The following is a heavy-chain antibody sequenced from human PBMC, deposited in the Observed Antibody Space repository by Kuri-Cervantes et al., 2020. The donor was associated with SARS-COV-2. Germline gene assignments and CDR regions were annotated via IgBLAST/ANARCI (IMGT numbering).Heavy chain of an antibody. Sequence: GESLKISCKGSGYSFTSYWIGWVRQMPGKGLEWMGTIDPDDSYTKYSPSFRGHVTISADKSISTVFLQWSSLKASDTAMYFCAYYPSVTTANWFDPWGQGTLVTVSS. J-gene: IGHJ5*02. CDR2: IDPDDSYT. CDR1: GYSFTSYW. V-gene: IGHV5-10-1*01. D-gene: IGHD4-17*01. CDR3: AYYPSVTTANWFDP.